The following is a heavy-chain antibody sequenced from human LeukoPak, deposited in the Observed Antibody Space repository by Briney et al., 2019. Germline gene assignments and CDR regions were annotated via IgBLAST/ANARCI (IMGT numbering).Heavy chain of an antibody. J-gene: IGHJ3*02. Sequence: PGGPLRLSCAASGFIFNNYWMTWVRQAPGKGLEWVANIKQDGSVKYYVDSVKGRFTISRDNAKNSLYLQMNSLRAEDTAVYYCARVIEAFDIWGQGTMVTVSS. CDR2: IKQDGSVK. V-gene: IGHV3-7*04. D-gene: IGHD1-26*01. CDR3: ARVIEAFDI. CDR1: GFIFNNYW.